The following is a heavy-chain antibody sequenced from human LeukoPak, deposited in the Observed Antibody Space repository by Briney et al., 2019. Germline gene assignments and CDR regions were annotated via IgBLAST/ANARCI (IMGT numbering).Heavy chain of an antibody. CDR1: GFTFSSYE. D-gene: IGHD2-15*01. Sequence: GGSLRLSCAASGFTFSSYEMNWVRQAPGKGLEWVSYISSSSSTIYYAYSVKRRFTISRDNAKNSLYLQMNSLIAEDTAVYYCALGRYCSGGSCLSDWGQGTLVTVSS. J-gene: IGHJ4*02. CDR3: ALGRYCSGGSCLSD. V-gene: IGHV3-48*03. CDR2: ISSSSSTI.